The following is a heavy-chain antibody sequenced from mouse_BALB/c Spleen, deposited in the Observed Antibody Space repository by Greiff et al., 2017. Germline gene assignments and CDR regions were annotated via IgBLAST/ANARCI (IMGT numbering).Heavy chain of an antibody. CDR3: ARGGSYWYFDV. Sequence: QVQLQQSGAELAKPGASVKMSCKASGYTFTSYWMHWVKQRPGQGLEWIGYINPSTGYTEYNQKFKDKATLTADKSSSTAYMHLNSLTSEDSAVYYCARGGSYWYFDVWGAGTTVTVSS. V-gene: IGHV1-7*01. CDR2: INPSTGYT. J-gene: IGHJ1*01. CDR1: GYTFTSYW.